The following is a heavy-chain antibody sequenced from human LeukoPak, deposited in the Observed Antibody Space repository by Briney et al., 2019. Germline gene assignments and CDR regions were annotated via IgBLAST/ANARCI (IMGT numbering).Heavy chain of an antibody. CDR3: AKDGAYYYDSSGYPRV. CDR1: GFTFSSYG. V-gene: IGHV3-30*02. J-gene: IGHJ4*02. D-gene: IGHD3-22*01. CDR2: IRYDGSNK. Sequence: GGSLRLSCAAPGFTFSSYGMHWVRQAPGKGLEWVAFIRYDGSNKYYAASVKGRFTISRDNSKNTLYLQMNSLRAEDTAVYYCAKDGAYYYDSSGYPRVWGQGTLVTVSS.